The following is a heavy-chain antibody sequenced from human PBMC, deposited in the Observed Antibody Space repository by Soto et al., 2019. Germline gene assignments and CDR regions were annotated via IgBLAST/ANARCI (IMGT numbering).Heavy chain of an antibody. V-gene: IGHV1-69*12. D-gene: IGHD2-15*01. CDR1: GGTFSSYA. CDR3: VRVVAIPGSPDN. J-gene: IGHJ4*02. Sequence: QVQLVQSGAEVRQPASSVKVSCKTSGGTFSSYAISWVRQAPGQGLEWMGGIVPIVDTSTYAQKFQGRVTITADESTSTVYMELSSLRSDDTAVYYCVRVVAIPGSPDNWGQGTLVTVYS. CDR2: IVPIVDTS.